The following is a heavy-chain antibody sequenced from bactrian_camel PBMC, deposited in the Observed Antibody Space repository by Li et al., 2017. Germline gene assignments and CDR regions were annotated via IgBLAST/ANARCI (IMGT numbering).Heavy chain of an antibody. CDR3: VKGGLSRGGSWPD. V-gene: IGHV3S53*01. D-gene: IGHD2*01. CDR1: RYLFVGCG. Sequence: VQLVESGGGLVQPGGSLKLSCVTSRYLFVGCGMAWYRHPSGAGRVLVARIGGDDATTYADSVKGRFAISRDNAKNTVDLEMSNLKPEDTAVYYCVKGGLSRGGSWPDWGQGTQVTVS. J-gene: IGHJ4*01. CDR2: IGGDDAT.